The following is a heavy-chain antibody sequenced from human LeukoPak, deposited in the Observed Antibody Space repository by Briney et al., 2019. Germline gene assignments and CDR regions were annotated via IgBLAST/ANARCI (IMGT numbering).Heavy chain of an antibody. CDR3: ARVGILVVNPNIWFDP. Sequence: ASVKVSCKASGYTFTGYHPHWVRQAPGQGLEWMGWIDPNSGGTNYAQKFQGRVTMTRDTSISTAYMELSRLRSDDTAVYYCARVGILVVNPNIWFDPWGQGTLVAVSS. J-gene: IGHJ5*02. D-gene: IGHD2-8*02. CDR1: GYTFTGYH. V-gene: IGHV1-2*02. CDR2: IDPNSGGT.